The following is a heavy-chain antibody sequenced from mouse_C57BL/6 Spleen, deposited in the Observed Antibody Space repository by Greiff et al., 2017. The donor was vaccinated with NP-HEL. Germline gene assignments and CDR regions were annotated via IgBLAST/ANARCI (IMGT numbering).Heavy chain of an antibody. J-gene: IGHJ1*03. V-gene: IGHV1-81*01. Sequence: VQLQQSGAELARPGASVKLSCKASGYTFTSYGISWVKQRTGQGLEWIGEIYPRSGNTYYNEKFKGKATLTADKSSSTAYMELRSLTSEDSAVYFCAREDWDVRYFDVWGTGTTVTVSS. D-gene: IGHD4-1*01. CDR2: IYPRSGNT. CDR1: GYTFTSYG. CDR3: AREDWDVRYFDV.